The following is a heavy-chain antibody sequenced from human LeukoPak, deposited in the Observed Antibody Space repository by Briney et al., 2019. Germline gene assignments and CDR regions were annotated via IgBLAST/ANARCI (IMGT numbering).Heavy chain of an antibody. Sequence: PGGSLRLSCAASGFTFSSYAMSWVRQPPGKGLEWVSTISATADSTFYPDSVKGRFTISRDNSKNTLYLQMNSLRAEDTAIYFCAKFTGWYTDYWGQGTLVTVSS. CDR1: GFTFSSYA. CDR2: ISATADST. J-gene: IGHJ4*02. D-gene: IGHD6-19*01. V-gene: IGHV3-23*01. CDR3: AKFTGWYTDY.